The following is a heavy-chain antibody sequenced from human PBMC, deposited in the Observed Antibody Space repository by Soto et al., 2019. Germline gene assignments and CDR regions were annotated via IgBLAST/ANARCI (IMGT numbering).Heavy chain of an antibody. J-gene: IGHJ4*02. CDR3: VKDALTTVAYYFDY. CDR2: ISRDSRSI. Sequence: GGSLRLSCEVSGFRFDDYGMNWVRQAPGKGLEWIAGISRDSRSISYGASMKGRFTISRDNDKNSLYLQLNSLRADDTAFYYCVKDALTTVAYYFDYWGQGALVTVSS. D-gene: IGHD4-17*01. CDR1: GFRFDDYG. V-gene: IGHV3-9*01.